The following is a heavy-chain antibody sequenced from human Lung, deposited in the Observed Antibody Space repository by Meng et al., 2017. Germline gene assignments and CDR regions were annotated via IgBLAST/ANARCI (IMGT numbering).Heavy chain of an antibody. CDR2: TYYRSKWYN. CDR1: RDSVSSNSAA. Sequence: QVHLRHYGPGLVKSSKTLSLPLAISRDSVSSNSAAWNWIRQSPSRGLEWLGRTYYRSKWYNDYAVSVKSRITINPDTSKNQFSLQLNSVTPEDTAVYYCARDHSGSYYVRFDYWGQGILVTVSS. J-gene: IGHJ4*02. V-gene: IGHV6-1*01. CDR3: ARDHSGSYYVRFDY. D-gene: IGHD1-26*01.